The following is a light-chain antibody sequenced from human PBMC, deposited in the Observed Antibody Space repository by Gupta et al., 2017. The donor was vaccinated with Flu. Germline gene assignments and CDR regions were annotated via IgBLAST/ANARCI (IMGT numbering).Light chain of an antibody. CDR2: GAS. J-gene: IGKJ1*01. V-gene: IGKV1-17*01. CDR3: RQDNSYPGT. Sequence: DIQMTQSPSSLPASVGDTVTITCRASQDVRDDLGWFQQKPGKAPKRLIFGASSLQSGAPSRFSGSGSGTEFTLTITSLQPEDFATYSCRQDNSYPGTFGQGTKVEIK. CDR1: QDVRDD.